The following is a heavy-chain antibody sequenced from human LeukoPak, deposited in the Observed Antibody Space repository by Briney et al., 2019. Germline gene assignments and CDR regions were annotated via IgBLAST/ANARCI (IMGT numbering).Heavy chain of an antibody. CDR2: ISYDGSNK. D-gene: IGHD2-15*01. J-gene: IGHJ4*02. V-gene: IGHV3-30*18. Sequence: GRSLRLSCAASGFTFSSYGMHWVRQAPGKGLEWVAVISYDGSNKYYADSVKGRFTISRDNSKNTLYLQMNSLRAEDTAVYYCAKDLIGWSFDYWGQGTLVTVSS. CDR1: GFTFSSYG. CDR3: AKDLIGWSFDY.